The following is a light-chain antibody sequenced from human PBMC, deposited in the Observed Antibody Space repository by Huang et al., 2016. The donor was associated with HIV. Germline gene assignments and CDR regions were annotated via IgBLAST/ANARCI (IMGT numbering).Light chain of an antibody. CDR2: GAS. J-gene: IGKJ1*01. Sequence: EIVLTQSPGTLSLSPGEGATLSCRASHTVNSNYLAWYQQKPGQAPRLLIHGASSRATGLPDRFSGSGSGTDFTRTISRLEPEDFAVYFCQQYGNSLWTFGQGTKVEIK. V-gene: IGKV3-20*01. CDR3: QQYGNSLWT. CDR1: HTVNSNY.